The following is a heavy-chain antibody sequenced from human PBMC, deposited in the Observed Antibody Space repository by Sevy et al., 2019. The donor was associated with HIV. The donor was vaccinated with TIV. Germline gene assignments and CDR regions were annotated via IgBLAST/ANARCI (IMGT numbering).Heavy chain of an antibody. CDR2: VYYSGTT. Sequence: SETLSLTCTVSGGSISSDYWIWVRQPPGKGLEWIGYVYYSGTTNYNPSPKSRVVISADTSKKQVSLKLTSVTAADTAVYFCARARMAASGIDYWGQGALVTVSS. D-gene: IGHD6-13*01. J-gene: IGHJ4*02. CDR3: ARARMAASGIDY. CDR1: GGSISSDY. V-gene: IGHV4-59*13.